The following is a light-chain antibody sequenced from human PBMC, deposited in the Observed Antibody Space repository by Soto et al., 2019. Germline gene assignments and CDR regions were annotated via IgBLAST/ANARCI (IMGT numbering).Light chain of an antibody. J-gene: IGLJ3*02. CDR1: SSNIGAGYD. Sequence: QSVLTQPPSVSGAPGQRVTISCTGSSSNIGAGYDVRWYQQLPGTAPKLLIYGNSNRPAGVPHRSSCSKSGPSAALAITGLRAEDEADYYCQCYDSSLSGWVFGGGTKLTVL. CDR2: GNS. CDR3: QCYDSSLSGWV. V-gene: IGLV1-40*01.